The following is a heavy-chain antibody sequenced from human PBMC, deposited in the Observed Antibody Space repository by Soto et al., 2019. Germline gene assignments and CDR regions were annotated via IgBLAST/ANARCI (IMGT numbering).Heavy chain of an antibody. D-gene: IGHD6-19*01. Sequence: HVTLKESGPVLVKPTATLTLTCTVSGFSLSNGNVGVSWIRQPPGKALEWLAHIFSNDEKSYRTSLKSRLTISADTSKSQVVLTMTNVDPVDTATYYCARILFGRSVAGGYFYMDVWGKGTTVTVSS. CDR2: IFSNDEK. CDR3: ARILFGRSVAGGYFYMDV. V-gene: IGHV2-26*01. J-gene: IGHJ6*03. CDR1: GFSLSNGNVG.